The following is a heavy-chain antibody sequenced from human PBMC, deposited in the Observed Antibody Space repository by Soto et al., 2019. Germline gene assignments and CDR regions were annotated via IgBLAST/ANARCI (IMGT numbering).Heavy chain of an antibody. CDR2: IIPIFGTA. CDR3: ARDRFYYDSSGPFDY. V-gene: IGHV1-69*06. J-gene: IGHJ4*02. D-gene: IGHD3-22*01. Sequence: SVKVSCEASGGTLSSYAISWVRQAPGQGLEWMGGIIPIFGTANYAQKFQGRVTITADKSTSTAYMELSSLRSEDTAVYYCARDRFYYDSSGPFDYWGQGTLVTGSS. CDR1: GGTLSSYA.